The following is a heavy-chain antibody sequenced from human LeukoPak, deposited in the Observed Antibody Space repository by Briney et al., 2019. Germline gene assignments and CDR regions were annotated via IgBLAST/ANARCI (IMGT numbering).Heavy chain of an antibody. D-gene: IGHD3-3*01. CDR1: GFTFSSYW. CDR3: ARDLKSTPEYDFWSGEYYYYYYMDV. Sequence: PGGSLGLSCAASGFTFSSYWMHWVRQAPGKGLVWVSRINGDGRRANYAESVKGRFTISRDNAKNTLYLQMNSLRAEDTAVYYCARDLKSTPEYDFWSGEYYYYYYMDVWGKGTTVTVSS. CDR2: INGDGRRA. J-gene: IGHJ6*03. V-gene: IGHV3-74*01.